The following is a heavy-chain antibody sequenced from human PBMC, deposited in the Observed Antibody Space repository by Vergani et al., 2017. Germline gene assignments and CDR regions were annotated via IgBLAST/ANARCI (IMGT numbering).Heavy chain of an antibody. CDR3: ARPHGDILPPDPRRLDY. J-gene: IGHJ4*02. CDR2: INPSGGST. Sequence: QVQLVQSGAEVKKPGASVKVSCKASGYTFTSYYMHWVRQAPGQGLEWMGIINPSGGSTTYAQQFQGRLTMTRYTSTSTVYMDLSNLRSEDTAVYYCARPHGDILPPDPRRLDYGGQGTVVTVSS. CDR1: GYTFTSYY. V-gene: IGHV1-46*03.